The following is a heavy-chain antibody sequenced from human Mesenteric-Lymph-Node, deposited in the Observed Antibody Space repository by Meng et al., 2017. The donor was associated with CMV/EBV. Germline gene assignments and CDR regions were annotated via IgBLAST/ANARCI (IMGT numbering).Heavy chain of an antibody. CDR1: GFSFSSYE. V-gene: IGHV3-20*04. CDR3: ARDVSISTITAGF. Sequence: GGSLRLSCAASGFSFSSYEMNWVRQAPGKGLEWVSGINWTGTSTGYGDSVKGRFTISRDNAKKSLYLEMNSLRAEDTAVYYCARDVSISTITAGFWGQGALVTVSS. D-gene: IGHD5-24*01. J-gene: IGHJ4*02. CDR2: INWTGTST.